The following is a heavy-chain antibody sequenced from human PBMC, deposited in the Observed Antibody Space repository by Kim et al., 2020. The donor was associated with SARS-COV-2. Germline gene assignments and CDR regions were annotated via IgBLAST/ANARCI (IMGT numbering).Heavy chain of an antibody. CDR1: GYTLTEMS. V-gene: IGHV1-24*01. Sequence: ASVKVSCKVSGYTLTEMSIHWVRQAPGKGLEWMGGVDPEDGETIYSQKFQGRVTLTEDTSTDTAYMELSSLRSEDTAVYYCAAEVSRQLVLGFYYWGQGTLVTVSS. CDR2: VDPEDGET. D-gene: IGHD6-6*01. J-gene: IGHJ4*02. CDR3: AAEVSRQLVLGFYY.